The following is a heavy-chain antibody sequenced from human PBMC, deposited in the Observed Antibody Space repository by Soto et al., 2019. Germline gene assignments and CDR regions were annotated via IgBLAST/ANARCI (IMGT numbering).Heavy chain of an antibody. CDR1: GGSIGNDDYS. D-gene: IGHD2-15*01. CDR2: IYHSGTT. V-gene: IGHV4-30-2*01. J-gene: IGHJ4*02. CDR3: ATVIPATRYFAY. Sequence: SETLSLTCTVSGGSIGNDDYSWSWVRQPPGKGLEWIGYIYHSGTTYYNPSLTSRVTISVDGSNNQFSLKLTSMTAADTAVYYCATVIPATRYFAYWGQGILVTVSS.